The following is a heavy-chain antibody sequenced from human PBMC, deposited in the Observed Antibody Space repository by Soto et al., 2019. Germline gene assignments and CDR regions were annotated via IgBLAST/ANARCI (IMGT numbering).Heavy chain of an antibody. Sequence: WGSLRLSCAASGFTFSSYEMNWVRQAPGKGLEWVSYISSSASTIYYVDSVKGRFTISRDNAKNSLYLQMNSLTAEDTAVYYCARERSSWYTDAFDVWGQGTMVTVSS. V-gene: IGHV3-48*03. D-gene: IGHD6-13*01. CDR1: GFTFSSYE. CDR2: ISSSASTI. CDR3: ARERSSWYTDAFDV. J-gene: IGHJ3*01.